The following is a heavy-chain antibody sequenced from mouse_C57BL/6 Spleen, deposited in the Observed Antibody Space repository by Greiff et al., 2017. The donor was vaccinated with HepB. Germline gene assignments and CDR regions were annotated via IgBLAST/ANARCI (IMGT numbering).Heavy chain of an antibody. D-gene: IGHD2-5*01. CDR3: AKNYYSNYYYYAMDY. Sequence: DVKLQESGPGLVKPSQSLSLTCSVTGYSITSGYYWNWIRQFPGNKLEWMGYISYDGSNNYNPSLKNRISITRDTSKNQFFLKLNSVTTEDTATYYCAKNYYSNYYYYAMDYWGQGTSVTVSS. CDR1: GYSITSGYY. J-gene: IGHJ4*01. CDR2: ISYDGSN. V-gene: IGHV3-6*01.